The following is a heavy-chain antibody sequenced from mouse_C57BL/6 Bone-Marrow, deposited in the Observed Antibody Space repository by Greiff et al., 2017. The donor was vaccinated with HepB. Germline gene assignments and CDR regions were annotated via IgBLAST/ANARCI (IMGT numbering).Heavy chain of an antibody. CDR2: IRSKSNNYAT. J-gene: IGHJ4*01. V-gene: IGHV10-1*01. CDR3: VRHDYYGNYAYYAMDY. D-gene: IGHD2-1*01. CDR1: GFSFNTYA. Sequence: EVKVEESGGGLVQPKGSLKLSCAASGFSFNTYAMNWVRQAPGKGLEWVARIRSKSNNYATYYADSVKDRFTISRDDSESMLYLQMNNLKTEDTAMYYCVRHDYYGNYAYYAMDYWGQGTSVTVSS.